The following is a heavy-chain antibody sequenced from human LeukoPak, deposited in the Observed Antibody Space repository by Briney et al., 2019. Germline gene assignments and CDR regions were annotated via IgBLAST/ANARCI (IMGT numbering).Heavy chain of an antibody. Sequence: GGSLRLSCAASGFTVSNNYMSWVRQAPGKGLEWVSSISSSSSYIYYADSVKGRFTISRDNAKNSLYLQMNSLRAEDTAVYYCARDGIQLWRNYYYYYMDVWGKGTTVTVSS. J-gene: IGHJ6*03. CDR2: ISSSSSYI. D-gene: IGHD5-18*01. CDR1: GFTVSNNY. CDR3: ARDGIQLWRNYYYYYMDV. V-gene: IGHV3-21*01.